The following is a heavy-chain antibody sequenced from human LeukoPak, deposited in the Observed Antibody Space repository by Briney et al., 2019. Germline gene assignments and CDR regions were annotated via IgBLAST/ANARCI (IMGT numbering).Heavy chain of an antibody. V-gene: IGHV4-59*01. J-gene: IGHJ5*02. CDR2: TYDSGSA. D-gene: IGHD4-17*01. CDR1: GDSINNNY. Sequence: SESLSLTCTVSGDSINNNYWSWIRQPPGRALEWIGYTYDSGSAKVTPSLKSRVTISVDTSKNLFSLKLTSVTAADTAVYYCATCRDEFGDYGFTSWGQGTLVTVSS. CDR3: ATCRDEFGDYGFTS.